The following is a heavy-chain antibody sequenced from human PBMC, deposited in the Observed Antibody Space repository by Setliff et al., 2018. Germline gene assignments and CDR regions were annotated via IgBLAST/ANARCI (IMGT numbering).Heavy chain of an antibody. CDR1: GYSISSGYY. Sequence: SETLSLTCTVSGYSISSGYYWGWIRQPPGKGLEWIGSIYHSGSTYYNPSLKSRVAISVDTSKNQFSLKLSSVTAADTAVFYCARDRQWLVHGYYYYGMDVWGQGTTVTVSS. CDR2: IYHSGST. V-gene: IGHV4-38-2*02. D-gene: IGHD6-19*01. J-gene: IGHJ6*02. CDR3: ARDRQWLVHGYYYYGMDV.